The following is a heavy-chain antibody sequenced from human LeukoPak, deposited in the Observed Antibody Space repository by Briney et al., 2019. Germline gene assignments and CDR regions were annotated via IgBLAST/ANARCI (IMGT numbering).Heavy chain of an antibody. V-gene: IGHV1-69*13. D-gene: IGHD3-16*01. J-gene: IGHJ4*02. CDR2: IIPIFGTA. CDR1: GGTFSSYA. CDR3: ARETGRYGWFDY. Sequence: SVKVSCKASGGTFSSYAISWVRQAPGQGLEWMGGIIPIFGTANYAQKFQGRVTITADESTSTAYMELSSLRSEDTAVYYCARETGRYGWFDYWGQGTLVTVSS.